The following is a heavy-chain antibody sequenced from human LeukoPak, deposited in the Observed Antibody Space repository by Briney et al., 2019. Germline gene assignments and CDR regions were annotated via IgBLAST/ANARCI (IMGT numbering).Heavy chain of an antibody. V-gene: IGHV3-15*01. CDR1: GFTFSNAW. D-gene: IGHD6-19*01. CDR2: INSKTDGGTT. Sequence: GGSLRLSCAASGFTFSNAWMSWVRQAPGKGLEWVGRINSKTDGGTTDYAAPVKGRFTISRDDSKNTLYLQMNSLKTEDTAVYYCTTGGGWYWGQGTLVTVSS. CDR3: TTGGGWY. J-gene: IGHJ4*02.